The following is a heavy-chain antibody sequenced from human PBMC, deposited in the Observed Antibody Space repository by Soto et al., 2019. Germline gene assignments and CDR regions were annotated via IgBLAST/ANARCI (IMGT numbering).Heavy chain of an antibody. D-gene: IGHD5-12*01. Sequence: SETLSLTCTVSGGSISSYYWSWIRQPPGKGLEWIGYIYYSGSTTYNPSLKSRVTISVDTSKNQFSLKLSSVTAADTAVYYCARERDSGYDYRDAFDIWGQGTMVTVSS. CDR3: ARERDSGYDYRDAFDI. J-gene: IGHJ3*02. V-gene: IGHV4-59*01. CDR2: IYYSGST. CDR1: GGSISSYY.